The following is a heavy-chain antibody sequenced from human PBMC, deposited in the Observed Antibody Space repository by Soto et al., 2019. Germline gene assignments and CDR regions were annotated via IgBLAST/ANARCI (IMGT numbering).Heavy chain of an antibody. D-gene: IGHD6-13*01. CDR3: ARALAAAAPYYFDY. CDR2: ISSSSSYI. V-gene: IGHV3-21*01. Sequence: GGSLRLSCAASGFTFSSYSMNWVRQAPGKGLEWVSSISSSSSYIYYADSVKGRFTISRDNAKNSLYLQMNSLRAEDTAVYYCARALAAAAPYYFDYWGQGTLVTVSS. J-gene: IGHJ4*02. CDR1: GFTFSSYS.